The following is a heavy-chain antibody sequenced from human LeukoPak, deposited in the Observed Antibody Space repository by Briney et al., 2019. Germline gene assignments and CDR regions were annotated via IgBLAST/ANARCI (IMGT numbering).Heavy chain of an antibody. Sequence: SETLSLTCTVSGGSISSYYWSWIRQPPGKGLEWIGYIYYSGSTNYNPSLKSRVTISVDTSKNQFSLKLSSVTAADTAVYYCARIGSTLRWFDPWGQGTLVTVSS. J-gene: IGHJ5*02. V-gene: IGHV4-59*01. CDR1: GGSISSYY. D-gene: IGHD2-15*01. CDR2: IYYSGST. CDR3: ARIGSTLRWFDP.